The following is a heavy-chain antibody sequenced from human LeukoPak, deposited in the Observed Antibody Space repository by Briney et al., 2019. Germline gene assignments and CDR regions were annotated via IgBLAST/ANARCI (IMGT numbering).Heavy chain of an antibody. V-gene: IGHV1-18*01. J-gene: IGHJ3*02. CDR1: GYTFTSYG. Sequence: ASVKVSCKASGYTFTSYGISWVRQAPGQGLEWMGWISTYNGNTNYAQKLQGRVTMTTDTSTSTAYMELRSLRSDDTAVYYCARDGGYCSSTSCHTDAFDIWGQGTMVTVSS. CDR3: ARDGGYCSSTSCHTDAFDI. CDR2: ISTYNGNT. D-gene: IGHD2-2*01.